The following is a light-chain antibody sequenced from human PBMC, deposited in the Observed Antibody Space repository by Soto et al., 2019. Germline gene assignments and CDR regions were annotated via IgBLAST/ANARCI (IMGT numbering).Light chain of an antibody. CDR3: QQYANSPET. CDR2: GAS. V-gene: IGKV3-20*01. J-gene: IGKJ1*01. CDR1: QTVSSRN. Sequence: EIVLTQSPGTLSLSPGERATLSCRASQTVSSRNLAWYQQKPGQAPRLLIYGASSRATGIPDRFSGSGSGTDFTLTISRLEPEDVALYYCQQYANSPETFGQGTKVEIK.